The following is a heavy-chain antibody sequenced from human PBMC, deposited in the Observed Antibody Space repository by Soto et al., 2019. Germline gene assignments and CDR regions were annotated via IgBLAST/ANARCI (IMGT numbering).Heavy chain of an antibody. CDR3: AKETISGSDFDY. CDR1: GFIFSSYA. V-gene: IGHV3-23*01. Sequence: GGSLRLSCAASGFIFSSYAISWVRQAPGKGLEWVSGISGSGRSTYYADSVKGRFTISRDNSKNTVYLQMNSLRAEDTAVYYCAKETISGSDFDYWGQGTLVTVSS. J-gene: IGHJ4*02. D-gene: IGHD3-22*01. CDR2: ISGSGRST.